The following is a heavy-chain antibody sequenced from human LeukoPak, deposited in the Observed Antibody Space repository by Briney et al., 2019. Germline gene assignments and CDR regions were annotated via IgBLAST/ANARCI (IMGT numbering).Heavy chain of an antibody. CDR1: AFTFSEHY. J-gene: IGHJ4*02. Sequence: GGSLILSCAASAFTFSEHYMSWVRQAPGKGLEWVSYISSSSAYTDYADSVKGRFTISRDNAKNSLYLQMNSLRAEDTAVYYCARDSTTLAAAGTWGYWGQGTLVTVSS. D-gene: IGHD6-13*01. CDR3: ARDSTTLAAAGTWGY. CDR2: ISSSSAYT. V-gene: IGHV3-11*05.